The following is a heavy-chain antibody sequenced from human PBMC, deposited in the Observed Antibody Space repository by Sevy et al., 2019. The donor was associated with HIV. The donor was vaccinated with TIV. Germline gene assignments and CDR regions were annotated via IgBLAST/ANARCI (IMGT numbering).Heavy chain of an antibody. CDR1: GFTFSTYG. D-gene: IGHD2-15*01. Sequence: GGSLRLSCAASGFTFSTYGMHWVRQAPGKGLEWVAVISYDGRHKYYADSVKGRFTISRDNSKNTLDLQMNSLRAEDTAVYYCAKDRDIVIALGATALRQWGQGTLVTVSS. J-gene: IGHJ1*01. V-gene: IGHV3-30*18. CDR2: ISYDGRHK. CDR3: AKDRDIVIALGATALRQ.